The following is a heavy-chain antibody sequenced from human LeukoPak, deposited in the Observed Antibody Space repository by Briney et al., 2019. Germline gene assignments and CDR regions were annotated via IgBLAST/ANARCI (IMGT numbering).Heavy chain of an antibody. CDR1: GFTFSSYA. J-gene: IGHJ5*02. D-gene: IGHD2/OR15-2a*01. CDR3: AKGCISSTWASTGWFDL. CDR2: ISGSGGES. Sequence: GGSPRLSCAASGFTFSSYAMSWVRQAPGEGLEWVSGISGSGGESYYADSVKGRFTISRDNSKNTVYLQMNSLRAEDTAVYYCAKGCISSTWASTGWFDLWGQGTVVTVS. V-gene: IGHV3-23*01.